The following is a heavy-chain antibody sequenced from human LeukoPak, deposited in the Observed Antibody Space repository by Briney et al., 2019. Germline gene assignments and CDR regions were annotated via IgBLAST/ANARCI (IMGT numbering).Heavy chain of an antibody. D-gene: IGHD3-10*01. CDR2: ISSSSSYI. Sequence: GGSLRLSCAASGFTFSSYSMNWVRQAPGKGLEWVSSISSSSSYIYYADSVKGRFTISRDNAKNSLYLQMNGLRAEDTAVYYCARLLLWFGELLDGMDVWGQGTTVTVSS. V-gene: IGHV3-21*01. J-gene: IGHJ6*02. CDR1: GFTFSSYS. CDR3: ARLLLWFGELLDGMDV.